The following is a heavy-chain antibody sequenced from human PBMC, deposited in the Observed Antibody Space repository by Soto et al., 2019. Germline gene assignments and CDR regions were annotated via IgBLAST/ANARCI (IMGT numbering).Heavy chain of an antibody. CDR2: IYPGDPDT. J-gene: IGHJ4*02. V-gene: IGHV5-51*01. D-gene: IGHD6-19*01. CDR1: GYSFTSYW. Sequence: GESLKISCKGSGYSFTSYWIGWVRQMPGKGLEWMGIIYPGDPDTRYSPSFQGRVTISADKSISTAYLQWSSLKASDTAMYYCARSYTASSGWYRYFDYWGQGTLVTVSS. CDR3: ARSYTASSGWYRYFDY.